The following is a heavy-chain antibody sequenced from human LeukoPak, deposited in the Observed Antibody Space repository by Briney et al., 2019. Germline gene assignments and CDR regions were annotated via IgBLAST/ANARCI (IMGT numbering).Heavy chain of an antibody. CDR3: ARAPRFTPYYFDY. V-gene: IGHV3-53*01. D-gene: IGHD3-3*01. CDR1: GFTVSSNY. Sequence: GGSLRLSCAASGFTVSSNYLSWVRQAPGKGLEWVSVIYSGGGTYYADSVKGRFTISRDNSKNTLYLQMNSLRAEDTAVYYCARAPRFTPYYFDYWGQGTLVTVSS. J-gene: IGHJ4*02. CDR2: IYSGGGT.